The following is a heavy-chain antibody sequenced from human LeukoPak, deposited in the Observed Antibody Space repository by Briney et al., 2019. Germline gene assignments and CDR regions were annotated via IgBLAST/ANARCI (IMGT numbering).Heavy chain of an antibody. CDR3: AKDSPSWRASYYYGMDV. CDR1: GFTFSSYA. CDR2: ISGSGGST. Sequence: PGGSLRLPCAASGFTFSSYAMSCVRQAPGKGLEWVSAISGSGGSTYYADSVKGRFTISRDNSKNTLYLQMNSLRAEDTAVYYCAKDSPSWRASYYYGMDVWGQGTTVTVSS. J-gene: IGHJ6*02. D-gene: IGHD3-3*01. V-gene: IGHV3-23*01.